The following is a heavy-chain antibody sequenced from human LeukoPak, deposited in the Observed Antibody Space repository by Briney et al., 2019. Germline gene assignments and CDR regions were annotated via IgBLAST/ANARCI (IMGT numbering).Heavy chain of an antibody. J-gene: IGHJ4*02. V-gene: IGHV4-59*01. CDR3: ARGLKFYDILTAYYTFPYFDY. D-gene: IGHD3-9*01. CDR1: SGSINYYY. Sequence: SETLSLTCSVSSGSINYYYWNWIRQPPGKGLEWIGCIYYSGSTNYNPSLESRVTISADTAKNQFSLKLSSVTVADTAVYYCARGLKFYDILTAYYTFPYFDYWGQGALVTVSS. CDR2: IYYSGST.